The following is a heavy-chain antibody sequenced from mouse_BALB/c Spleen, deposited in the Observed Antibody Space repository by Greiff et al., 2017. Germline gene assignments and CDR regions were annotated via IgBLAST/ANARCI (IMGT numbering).Heavy chain of an antibody. J-gene: IGHJ3*01. CDR2: IWAGGST. CDR1: GFSLTSYG. D-gene: IGHD2-1*01. CDR3: ARDRGYGNYFFAY. Sequence: QVQLKQSGPGLVAPSQSLSITCTVSGFSLTSYGVHWVRQPPGKGLEWLGVIWAGGSTNYNSALMSRLSISKDNSKSQVFLKMNSLQTDDTAMYYCARDRGYGNYFFAYWGQGTLVTVSA. V-gene: IGHV2-9*02.